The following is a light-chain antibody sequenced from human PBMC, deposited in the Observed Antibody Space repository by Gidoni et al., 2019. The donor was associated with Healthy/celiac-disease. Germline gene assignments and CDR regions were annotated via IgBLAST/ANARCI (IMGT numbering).Light chain of an antibody. CDR2: SNN. Sequence: QSVLTQPPPASGTPGHRVTFSCSGSSSNIGSNTVNWYQQLPGTAPKLLNYSNNQRPSGVPDRFSGSKSGTSASLAISGLQSEDEADYYCAAWDDSLNGQVFGTGTKVTVL. CDR3: AAWDDSLNGQV. CDR1: SSNIGSNT. V-gene: IGLV1-44*01. J-gene: IGLJ1*01.